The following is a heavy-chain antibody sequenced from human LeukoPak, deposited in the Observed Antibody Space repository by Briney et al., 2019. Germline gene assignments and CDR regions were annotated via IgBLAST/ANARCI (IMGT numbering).Heavy chain of an antibody. V-gene: IGHV3-23*01. CDR1: GFTFSSYA. CDR2: ISGGGGST. D-gene: IGHD4-17*01. CDR3: AKGRDYGDYKFDY. J-gene: IGHJ4*02. Sequence: GGSLRLSCAASGFTFSSYAMGWVRQAPGKGLEWVSAISGGGGSTYYADSVKGRFTISRDNSKNTLDLQMNSLRAEDTAVYYCAKGRDYGDYKFDYWGQGTQVTVSS.